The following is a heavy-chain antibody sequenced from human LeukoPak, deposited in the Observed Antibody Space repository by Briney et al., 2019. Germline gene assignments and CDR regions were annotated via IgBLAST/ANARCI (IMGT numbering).Heavy chain of an antibody. CDR3: ARVPKYFDL. Sequence: PSETLSLTCAVYGGSFSGFYWTWIRQPPGKGLEWIGQINRSRSTHYNPSLKSRVTISVDTSKNQFSLKLSSVTAADTAVYYCARVPKYFDLWGRGTLVTVSS. V-gene: IGHV4-34*01. CDR2: INRSRST. CDR1: GGSFSGFY. J-gene: IGHJ2*01.